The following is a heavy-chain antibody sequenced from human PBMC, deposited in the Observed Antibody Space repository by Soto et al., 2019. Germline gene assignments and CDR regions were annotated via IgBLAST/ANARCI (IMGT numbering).Heavy chain of an antibody. J-gene: IGHJ5*02. D-gene: IGHD2-2*01. CDR1: GYSFTSYW. CDR2: IDPSDSYT. V-gene: IGHV5-10-1*01. Sequence: GESLKISCKGSGYSFTSYWISWVRQMPGKGLEWMGRIDPSDSYTNYSPSFQGHVTISADKSISTAYLQWSSLKASDTAMYYFARLEGYCSSTSCYPKFDPRGQGTLVTVSS. CDR3: ARLEGYCSSTSCYPKFDP.